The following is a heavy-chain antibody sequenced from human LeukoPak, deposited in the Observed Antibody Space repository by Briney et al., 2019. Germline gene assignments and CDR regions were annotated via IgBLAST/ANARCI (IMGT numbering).Heavy chain of an antibody. CDR3: ARHVPRGRSDFDC. CDR2: IDEDGDVK. CDR1: GFTFSNHW. J-gene: IGHJ4*02. Sequence: GGSLRLSCAASGFTFSNHWMAWVRQTPGRGPEWVANIDEDGDVKSYAESVKGRFSVSRDNGRTSLYLQMNSLSAEDTAIYYCARHVPRGRSDFDCWGQGVLVTVS. D-gene: IGHD5-12*01. V-gene: IGHV3-7*01.